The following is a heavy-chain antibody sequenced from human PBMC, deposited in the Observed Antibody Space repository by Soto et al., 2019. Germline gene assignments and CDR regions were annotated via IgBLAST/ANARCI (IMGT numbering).Heavy chain of an antibody. CDR1: GGSISSYY. V-gene: IGHV4-59*01. CDR2: IYYSGST. D-gene: IGHD2-2*01. J-gene: IGHJ4*02. Sequence: SETLSLTCTVSGGSISSYYWSWIRQPPGRGLEWIGYIYYSGSTNYNPSLKSRVTISVDTSKNQFSLKLSSVTAADTAVYYCARAGVNQYHFDYWRQGTMVTVYS. CDR3: ARAGVNQYHFDY.